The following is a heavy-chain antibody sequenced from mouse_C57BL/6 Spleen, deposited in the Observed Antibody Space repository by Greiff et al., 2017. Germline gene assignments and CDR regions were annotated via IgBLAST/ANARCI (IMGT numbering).Heavy chain of an antibody. CDR3: ATIWDYAMDY. V-gene: IGHV1-42*01. Sequence: EVQLQQSGPELVKPGASVKISCKASGYSFTGYYMNWVKQSPEKSLEWIGEINPSTGGTTYNQKFKAKATLTVDKSSSTAYMQLKSLTSEDSAVYYCATIWDYAMDYWGQGTSVTVSS. CDR2: INPSTGGT. CDR1: GYSFTGYY. D-gene: IGHD1-1*02. J-gene: IGHJ4*01.